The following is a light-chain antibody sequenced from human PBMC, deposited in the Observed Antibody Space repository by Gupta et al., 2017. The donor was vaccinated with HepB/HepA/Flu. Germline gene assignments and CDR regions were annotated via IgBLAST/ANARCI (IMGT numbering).Light chain of an antibody. CDR1: QSVKSNH. V-gene: IGKV3-20*01. J-gene: IGKJ2*01. CDR2: GGF. CDR3: QYYDGSSAYT. Sequence: EIVCTQSPRTRSLSPEKRATPSCRASQSVKSNHPVWYQQKPGKAPRLLIYGGFSKATSRPDRISGGGSGTDFTLTISILEIEECAVYVCQYYDGSSAYTFGQGTKLEIK.